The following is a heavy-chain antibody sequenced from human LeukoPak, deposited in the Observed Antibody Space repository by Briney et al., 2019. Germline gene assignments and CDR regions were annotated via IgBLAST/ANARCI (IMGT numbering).Heavy chain of an antibody. V-gene: IGHV1-24*01. D-gene: IGHD6-19*01. CDR1: GYTLTELS. J-gene: IGHJ4*02. Sequence: ASVKVSCKVSGYTLTELSMHWVRQAPGKGLEWMGGFDPEDGETIYAQKFQGRVTMTEDTSTDTAYMELSSLRSEDTAVYYCATAGYSSCWYSMGGYFDYWGQGTLVTVSS. CDR3: ATAGYSSCWYSMGGYFDY. CDR2: FDPEDGET.